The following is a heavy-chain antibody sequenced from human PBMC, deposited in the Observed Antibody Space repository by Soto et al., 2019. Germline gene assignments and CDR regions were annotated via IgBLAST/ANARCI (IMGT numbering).Heavy chain of an antibody. Sequence: SETLSLTCTVCGGSISGHYCTWIRQSPWKGLEWIGYIFYSGITNYNPSLKSRVTISVDTSKNQFSLKLSSVTAEDTAVYYCARVGSSGWSPDYWGQGTLVAVSS. CDR1: GGSISGHY. V-gene: IGHV4-59*11. J-gene: IGHJ4*02. CDR3: ARVGSSGWSPDY. D-gene: IGHD6-19*01. CDR2: IFYSGIT.